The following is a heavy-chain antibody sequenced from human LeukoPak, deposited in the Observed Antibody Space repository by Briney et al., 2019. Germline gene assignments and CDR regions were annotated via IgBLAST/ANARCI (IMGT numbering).Heavy chain of an antibody. CDR1: GFTFSSHW. J-gene: IGHJ4*02. V-gene: IGHV3-7*01. CDR3: ARDSHYDRSGHGYYFDF. Sequence: GGSLRLSCAASGFTFSSHWMSWVRQVPGKGLEWVANIKEGGTEKHYVDSVKGRFTISRDNAKNSLYLQMNSLRAEDTAVYYCARDSHYDRSGHGYYFDFWGQGTLVTVSS. CDR2: IKEGGTEK. D-gene: IGHD3-22*01.